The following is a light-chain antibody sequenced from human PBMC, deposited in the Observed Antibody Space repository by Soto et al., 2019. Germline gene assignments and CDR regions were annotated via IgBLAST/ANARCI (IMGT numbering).Light chain of an antibody. CDR3: QQRSNWPIT. V-gene: IGKV3-11*01. Sequence: LPKTKGTLTLSPGERATLSCRASQSVSSDSAWYQQKPGQAPRLLIYDASNRATGIPARFSGSGSGTDFTLTISSLEPEDFAVYYCQQRSNWPITFGQRTRLAIK. CDR2: DAS. J-gene: IGKJ5*01. CDR1: QSVSSD.